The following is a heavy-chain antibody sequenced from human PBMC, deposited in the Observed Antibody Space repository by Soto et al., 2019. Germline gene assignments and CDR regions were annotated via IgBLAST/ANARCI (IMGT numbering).Heavy chain of an antibody. V-gene: IGHV4-39*01. Sequence: SETLSLTCTVSGGSINSSNYYWGWIRQPPGKGLEWIGSIYYSGYTYNNPSLQSRVTISIDTSKNQFSLKLSSVTAADTANYYCARVRGIYSSSGYGDYWGQGTLVTVSS. CDR1: GGSINSSNYY. D-gene: IGHD6-13*01. CDR3: ARVRGIYSSSGYGDY. CDR2: IYYSGYT. J-gene: IGHJ4*02.